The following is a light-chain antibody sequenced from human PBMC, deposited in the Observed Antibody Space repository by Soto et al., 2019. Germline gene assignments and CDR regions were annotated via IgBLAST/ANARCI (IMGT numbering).Light chain of an antibody. J-gene: IGLJ1*01. CDR2: DVS. V-gene: IGLV2-14*01. CDR3: SSYTSSSTLYV. CDR1: SSDVGGYNY. Sequence: QSVLTQPASVSGSPRQSITISCTGTSSDVGGYNYVSWYQQHPGKAPKLMIFDVSNRPSGVSNRFSGSKSGNTASLTSSGLQAEDEADYYCSSYTSSSTLYVFGTGTKLTVL.